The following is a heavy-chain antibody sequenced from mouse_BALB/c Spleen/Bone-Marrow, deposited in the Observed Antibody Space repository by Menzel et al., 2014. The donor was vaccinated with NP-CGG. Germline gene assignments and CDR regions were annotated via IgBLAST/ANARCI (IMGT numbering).Heavy chain of an antibody. Sequence: VHLVESGAELVRPGSSVKISCKSSGYAFSTYWINWVKQRPGQGLEWIGQIYPGDGDTDFNGKFKGKATLTADRSSNTAYMEFSSLTSEDSAVYFCARGGISADYWGQGTTLTVSS. CDR2: IYPGDGDT. CDR3: ARGGISADY. V-gene: IGHV1-80*01. CDR1: GYAFSTYW. J-gene: IGHJ2*01.